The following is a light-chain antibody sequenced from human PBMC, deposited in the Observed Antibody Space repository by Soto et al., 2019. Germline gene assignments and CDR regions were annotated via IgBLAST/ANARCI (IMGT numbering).Light chain of an antibody. Sequence: EIVMTQSPATLSVSPGERATLSCRASQSVSSNLAWYQQKPGQAPRLLIYGASNRATGIPARFSGSGSGTDFTLTISSLEPEDSAIYYCQQRNIWPPVTFGQGTKVDIK. V-gene: IGKV3-11*01. J-gene: IGKJ1*01. CDR2: GAS. CDR1: QSVSSN. CDR3: QQRNIWPPVT.